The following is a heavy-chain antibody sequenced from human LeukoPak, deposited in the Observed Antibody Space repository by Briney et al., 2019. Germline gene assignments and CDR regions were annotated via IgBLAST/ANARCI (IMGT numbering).Heavy chain of an antibody. J-gene: IGHJ3*02. CDR3: ARHGGQQLVLYAFDI. CDR1: GGSISSGSYF. V-gene: IGHV4-39*01. CDR2: MCYSGST. D-gene: IGHD6-13*01. Sequence: SETLSLTCTVSGGSISSGSYFWGWIRQPPGKGLEWVGSMCYSGSTYYNPSLKSRVAISVDTSENQISLKLNSVTAAETAVYYCARHGGQQLVLYAFDIWGQGTRVTVSS.